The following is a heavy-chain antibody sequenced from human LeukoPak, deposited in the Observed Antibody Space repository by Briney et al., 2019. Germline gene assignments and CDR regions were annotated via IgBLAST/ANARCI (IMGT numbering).Heavy chain of an antibody. D-gene: IGHD3-22*01. CDR2: ISGSGGST. Sequence: GGSLRLSCAASGFTFSSHAMSWVRQAPGKGLEWVSAISGSGGSTYYADSVKGRFTISRDNSKNTLYLQMNSLRAEDAAVYYCATWPFAGAMIVVLYYFDYWGQGTLVAVSS. CDR1: GFTFSSHA. J-gene: IGHJ4*02. CDR3: ATWPFAGAMIVVLYYFDY. V-gene: IGHV3-23*01.